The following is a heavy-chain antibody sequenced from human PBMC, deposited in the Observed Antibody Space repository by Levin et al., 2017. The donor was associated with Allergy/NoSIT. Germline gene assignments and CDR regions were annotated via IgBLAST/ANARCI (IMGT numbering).Heavy chain of an antibody. Sequence: GGSLRLSCAASGFTFSSYAMSWVRQAPGKGLEWVSAISGSGGSTYYADSVKGRFTISRDNSKNTLYLQMNSLRAEDTAVYYCAKARGPHYYDSSGYCDYWGQGTLVTVSS. CDR2: ISGSGGST. V-gene: IGHV3-23*01. D-gene: IGHD3-22*01. CDR1: GFTFSSYA. J-gene: IGHJ4*02. CDR3: AKARGPHYYDSSGYCDY.